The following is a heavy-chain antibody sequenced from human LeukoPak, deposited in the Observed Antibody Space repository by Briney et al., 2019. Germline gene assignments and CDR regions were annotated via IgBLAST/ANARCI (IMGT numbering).Heavy chain of an antibody. J-gene: IGHJ3*02. CDR1: GLTFSSYS. CDR2: ISSSSSYI. V-gene: IGHV3-21*01. CDR3: AREAIDIVVVVAAHDAFDI. D-gene: IGHD2-15*01. Sequence: GGSLRLSCAASGLTFSSYSMNWVRQAPGKGLEWVSSISSSSSYIYYADSVKGRFTISRDNAKNSLYLQMNSLRAEDTAVYYCAREAIDIVVVVAAHDAFDIWGQGTMVTVSS.